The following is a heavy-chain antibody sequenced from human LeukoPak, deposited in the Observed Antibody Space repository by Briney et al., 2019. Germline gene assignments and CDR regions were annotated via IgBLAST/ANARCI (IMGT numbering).Heavy chain of an antibody. CDR2: VYYSGST. V-gene: IGHV4-30-4*08. CDR3: ARGRKLAFDI. CDR1: GGSISSGDYY. Sequence: SQTLSLTCTVSGGSISSGDYYWSWIRQPPGKGLEWIGYVYYSGSTYYNPSLKSRVTISVDASKNQFSLKLSSVTAADTAVYYCARGRKLAFDIWGQGTMVTVSS. D-gene: IGHD4-23*01. J-gene: IGHJ3*02.